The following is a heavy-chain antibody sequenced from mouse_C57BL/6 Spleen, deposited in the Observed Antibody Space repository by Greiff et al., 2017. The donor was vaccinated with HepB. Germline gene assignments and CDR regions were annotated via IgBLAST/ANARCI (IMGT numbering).Heavy chain of an antibody. CDR2: IDPSDSYT. Sequence: QVQLQQSGAELVMPGASVKLSCKASGYTFTSYWMHWVKQRPGQGLEWIGEIDPSDSYTNYNQKFKGKSTLTVDKSSSTAYMQLSSLTSEDSAVYYCARQGDYDWFAYWGQGTLVTVSA. J-gene: IGHJ3*01. D-gene: IGHD2-4*01. V-gene: IGHV1-69*01. CDR1: GYTFTSYW. CDR3: ARQGDYDWFAY.